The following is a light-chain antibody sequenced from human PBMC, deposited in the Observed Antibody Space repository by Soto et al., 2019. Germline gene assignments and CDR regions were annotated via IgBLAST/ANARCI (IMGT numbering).Light chain of an antibody. J-gene: IGKJ1*01. CDR3: QQYDTWLLRT. Sequence: EIVMTQSPATLSVSPGERATLSCRASQSVSSNLAWYQQKPGQAPRLLIYGESTRATGIPARFSGSGSGTEFTLTISSLQSEDIAFYYCQQYDTWLLRTFGQWTNVEIK. V-gene: IGKV3-15*01. CDR1: QSVSSN. CDR2: GES.